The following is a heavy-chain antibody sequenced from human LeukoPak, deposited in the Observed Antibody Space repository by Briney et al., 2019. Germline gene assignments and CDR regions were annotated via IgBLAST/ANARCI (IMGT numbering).Heavy chain of an antibody. J-gene: IGHJ4*02. CDR2: IYPGDSDT. CDR1: GYRFTGYW. CDR3: ARLRITVFGVVISFGDY. V-gene: IGHV5-51*01. Sequence: GESLKISCKGSGYRFTGYWIAWVRQMPGKGLEWMGIIYPGDSDTRYSPSFQGQVTISADKSISTAYLQWSSLRASDSAVYYCARLRITVFGVVISFGDYWGQGTLVTVSS. D-gene: IGHD3-3*01.